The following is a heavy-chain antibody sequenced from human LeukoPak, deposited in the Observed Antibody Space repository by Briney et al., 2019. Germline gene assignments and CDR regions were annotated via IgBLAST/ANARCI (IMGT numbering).Heavy chain of an antibody. V-gene: IGHV3-53*01. CDR2: IYSGGST. J-gene: IGHJ4*02. CDR3: ARVTYGSGTYGAFDY. D-gene: IGHD3-10*01. Sequence: GGSLRLSCAASGFTVSSNYTSWVRQAPGKGLEWVSVIYSGGSTYYADSVKGRFTISRDNSKNTLYLQMNSLRAEDTAVYYCARVTYGSGTYGAFDYWGQGTLVTVSS. CDR1: GFTVSSNY.